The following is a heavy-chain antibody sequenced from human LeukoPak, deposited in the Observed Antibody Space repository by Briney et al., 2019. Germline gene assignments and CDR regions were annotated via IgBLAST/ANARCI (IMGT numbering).Heavy chain of an antibody. CDR3: AKEGDYGDYAEDAFDI. V-gene: IGHV3-30*18. D-gene: IGHD4-17*01. CDR1: GFTFSSYG. Sequence: PGGSLRLSCAASGFTFSSYGMHWVRQAPGKGLEWVAVISYDGSNKYYADSVKGRFTISRDNSKNTLYLQMNSLRAEDSAVYYCAKEGDYGDYAEDAFDIWGQGTMVTVSS. J-gene: IGHJ3*02. CDR2: ISYDGSNK.